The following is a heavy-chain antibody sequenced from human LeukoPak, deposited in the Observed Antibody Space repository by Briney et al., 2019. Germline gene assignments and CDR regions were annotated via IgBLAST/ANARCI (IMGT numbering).Heavy chain of an antibody. CDR1: GGSISSYY. D-gene: IGHD3-22*01. J-gene: IGHJ4*02. V-gene: IGHV4-59*08. CDR2: IYYSGST. Sequence: SETLSLTCTVSGGSISSYYWSWIRQPPGKGLEWVGYIYYSGSTNYNPSLKSRVTISVDTSKNQFSLKLSSVTAADTAVYYCARQDSSGYYGYFYFDYWGQGTLVTVSS. CDR3: ARQDSSGYYGYFYFDY.